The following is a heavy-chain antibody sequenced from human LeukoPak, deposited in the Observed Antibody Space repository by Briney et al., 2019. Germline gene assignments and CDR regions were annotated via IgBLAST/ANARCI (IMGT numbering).Heavy chain of an antibody. J-gene: IGHJ4*02. D-gene: IGHD3-16*01. CDR2: INHNRVT. Sequence: SETLSLTCGVSGGSFTNQFWTWIRQAPGQGLEWIGDINHNRVTNYNPSLKSRVTISADTSNSLSLRSVTAADTAVYFCAWHYVGGRFDSWGQGTLVTVSS. CDR3: AWHYVGGRFDS. V-gene: IGHV4-34*01. CDR1: GGSFTNQF.